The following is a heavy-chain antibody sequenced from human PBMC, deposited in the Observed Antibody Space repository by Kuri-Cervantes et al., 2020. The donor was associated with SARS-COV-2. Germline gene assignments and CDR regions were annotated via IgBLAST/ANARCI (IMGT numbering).Heavy chain of an antibody. Sequence: ASVKVSCKASGYTFTIYGISWVRQAPGQGLEWMGWISAYSGNTNYAQNLQGRVTMTTDTSTSTAYMELRSLRSDDTVVYYCARVYGDYYDSSGYSVGNAFDIWGQGTMVTVSS. V-gene: IGHV1-18*04. CDR2: ISAYSGNT. D-gene: IGHD3-22*01. CDR3: ARVYGDYYDSSGYSVGNAFDI. J-gene: IGHJ3*02. CDR1: GYTFTIYG.